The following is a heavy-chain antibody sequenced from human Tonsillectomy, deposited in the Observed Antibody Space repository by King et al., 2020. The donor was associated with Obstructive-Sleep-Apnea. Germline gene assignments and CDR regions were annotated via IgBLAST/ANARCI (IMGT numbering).Heavy chain of an antibody. D-gene: IGHD2-8*02. J-gene: IGHJ3*02. Sequence: VQLVESGGGLVQPGGSLRLSCAASGFTFKNNWMTWVRQAPGKGLGWVANIKRGGSAANYMDFLKGRFTISRDNAKNSLYLQMNSLRAEETAIYYCVRDRGDWPDGFCYDVFDTWGQGTVVIVSS. V-gene: IGHV3-7*01. CDR1: GFTFKNNW. CDR3: VRDRGDWPDGFCYDVFDT. CDR2: IKRGGSAA.